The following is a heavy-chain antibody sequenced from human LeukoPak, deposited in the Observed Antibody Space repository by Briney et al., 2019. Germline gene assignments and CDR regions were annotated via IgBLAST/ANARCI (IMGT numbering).Heavy chain of an antibody. CDR2: INPSDGST. CDR3: ARAGGSLYYFGSSGYWF. V-gene: IGHV1-46*01. D-gene: IGHD3-22*01. Sequence: ASVKVSCKASGFTFINYYMYWVRQAPGQGLEWMGIINPSDGSTSYAQKFQGRVTMTRDTSTSTLYLDLSRLRSEDTAVYYCARAGGSLYYFGSSGYWFWGQGTLVTVSS. J-gene: IGHJ4*02. CDR1: GFTFINYY.